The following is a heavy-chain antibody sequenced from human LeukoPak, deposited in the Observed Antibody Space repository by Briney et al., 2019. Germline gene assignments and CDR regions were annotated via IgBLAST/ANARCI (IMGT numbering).Heavy chain of an antibody. V-gene: IGHV3-15*01. D-gene: IGHD2-21*02. CDR2: LKSETDGGTT. Sequence: GGSLRLSCAASGFTFKNARVSWVRRAPGKGLEWVGRLKSETDGGTTDYAAPVKGRFTISKDESKNTLYLQMNSLKTEDTAVYYCTAEMGACAGDCFEFWGQGTLITVSS. CDR1: GFTFKNAR. CDR3: TAEMGACAGDCFEF. J-gene: IGHJ4*02.